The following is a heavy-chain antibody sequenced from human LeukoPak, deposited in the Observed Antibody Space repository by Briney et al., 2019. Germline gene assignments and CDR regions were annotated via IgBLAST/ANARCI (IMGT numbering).Heavy chain of an antibody. V-gene: IGHV1-8*01. CDR2: MNPNSGKT. Sequence: GASVRVSCKASGYTFTSYDINWVRQATGQGLEWMGYMNPNSGKTEYAQKFQGRVTMTADTSISTAYMELSSLSSEDTAVYYCARELRRDDHWGQGTLVTVSS. CDR3: ARELRRDDH. D-gene: IGHD5-24*01. CDR1: GYTFTSYD. J-gene: IGHJ4*02.